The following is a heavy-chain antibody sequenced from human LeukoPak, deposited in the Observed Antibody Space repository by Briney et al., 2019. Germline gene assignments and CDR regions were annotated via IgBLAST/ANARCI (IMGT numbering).Heavy chain of an antibody. Sequence: SETLSLTCTVSGGSISSGSYYWGWIRQPPGKGLEWIGSIYYSGSTYYNPPLKSRVTISVDTSKNQFSPKLSSVTAADTAVYYCARVIAVAGIIYFDYWGQGTLVTVSS. J-gene: IGHJ4*02. CDR3: ARVIAVAGIIYFDY. CDR1: GGSISSGSYY. CDR2: IYYSGST. D-gene: IGHD6-19*01. V-gene: IGHV4-39*01.